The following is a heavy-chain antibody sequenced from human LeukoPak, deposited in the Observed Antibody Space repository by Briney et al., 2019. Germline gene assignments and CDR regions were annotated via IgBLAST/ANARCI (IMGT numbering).Heavy chain of an antibody. Sequence: GGSLRLSCAASGFTFSSYGMHWVRQAPGKGLEWVEFIRYDGSNKYYADSVKGRFTISRDNSKNTLYLQMNSLRAEDTAVYYCAKGGYCTNGVCPWYFDYWGQGTLVTVSS. CDR3: AKGGYCTNGVCPWYFDY. J-gene: IGHJ4*02. V-gene: IGHV3-30*02. CDR1: GFTFSSYG. D-gene: IGHD2-8*01. CDR2: IRYDGSNK.